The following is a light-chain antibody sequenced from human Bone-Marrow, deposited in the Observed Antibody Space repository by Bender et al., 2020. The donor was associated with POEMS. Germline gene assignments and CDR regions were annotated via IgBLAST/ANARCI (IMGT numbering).Light chain of an antibody. CDR1: NIGVDS. V-gene: IGLV3-21*02. J-gene: IGLJ2*01. Sequence: SYVLTQPPSVSVAPGQTARITCGGNNIGVDSVHWYQQKAGQAPVLVVYDDTRRPSGIPERFSGSNSGNTASPTVSGLQAEDEADYYCSSHAGSNNPRVFGGGTKLTVL. CDR2: DDT. CDR3: SSHAGSNNPRV.